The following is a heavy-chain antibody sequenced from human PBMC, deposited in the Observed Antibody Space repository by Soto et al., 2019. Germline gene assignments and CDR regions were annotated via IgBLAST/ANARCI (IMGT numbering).Heavy chain of an antibody. Sequence: EVQLVESGGGLVKPGGSLRLSCAASGFTFSSYSMNWVRQAPGKGLEWVSSITSSSSYIYYADSVKGRFTISRDNAKNSLYLQMNSLRAEDTAVYYCARGLVVVVATIPLWSDYWGQGTLVTVSS. CDR3: ARGLVVVVATIPLWSDY. V-gene: IGHV3-21*01. D-gene: IGHD2-15*01. CDR1: GFTFSSYS. J-gene: IGHJ4*02. CDR2: ITSSSSYI.